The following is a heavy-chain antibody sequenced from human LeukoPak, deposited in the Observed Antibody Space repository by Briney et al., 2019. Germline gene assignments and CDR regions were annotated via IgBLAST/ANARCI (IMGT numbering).Heavy chain of an antibody. J-gene: IGHJ4*02. CDR3: AKDSYSGSYYDY. V-gene: IGHV3-23*01. D-gene: IGHD1-26*01. CDR2: INGDGGST. Sequence: GGSLRLSCAASGFTFSTYAMSWVRQAPGQGLEWVSSINGDGGSTYYAESVKGRFTVSRDNSKNTLYLQMDSLRAEDTAVYYCAKDSYSGSYYDYWGQGTLATVSS. CDR1: GFTFSTYA.